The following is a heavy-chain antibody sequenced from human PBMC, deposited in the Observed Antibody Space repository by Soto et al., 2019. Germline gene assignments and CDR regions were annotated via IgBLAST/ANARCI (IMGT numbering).Heavy chain of an antibody. V-gene: IGHV4-4*02. Sequence: SETLSLTCAVSGGSISSSNWWSWVRQPPGKGLEWIGEIYHSGSTNYNPSLKSRVTISVDKSKNQFSLKLSSVTAPNTAVYFCSRAGYCRGSRCYEGTFNFDFWGQGTLVTVSS. J-gene: IGHJ4*02. CDR2: IYHSGST. CDR3: SRAGYCRGSRCYEGTFNFDF. CDR1: GGSISSSNW. D-gene: IGHD2-2*03.